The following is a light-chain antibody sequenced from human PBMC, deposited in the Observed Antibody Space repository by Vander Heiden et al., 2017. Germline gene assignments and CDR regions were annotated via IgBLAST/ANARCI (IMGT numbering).Light chain of an antibody. V-gene: IGLV2-11*01. CDR1: SSDVGGYNY. CDR3: CSYAGSYTRV. J-gene: IGLJ3*02. Sequence: QSALTQPRSVSGSPGQSVTISCTGTSSDVGGYNYVSWYQQHPGKAPKLMIYEMSIRRSGVPDLASVSKSGTTASPSTSGLQAEDEADYYCCSYAGSYTRVFGGGTKLTVL. CDR2: EMS.